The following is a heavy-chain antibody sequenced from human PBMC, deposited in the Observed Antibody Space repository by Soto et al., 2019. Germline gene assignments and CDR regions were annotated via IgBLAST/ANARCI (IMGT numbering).Heavy chain of an antibody. CDR1: GFTFSSYG. CDR3: ARDPHGDYSQFDY. D-gene: IGHD4-17*01. Sequence: QVQLVESGGGVVQPGRSLRLSRAASGFTFSSYGMHWVRQAPGKGLEWVAVIWYDGSNKNYANSVKGRFTISRDNSKNTLYLQMNSLRAEDTAVYYCARDPHGDYSQFDYWGQGTLVTVSS. CDR2: IWYDGSNK. V-gene: IGHV3-33*01. J-gene: IGHJ4*02.